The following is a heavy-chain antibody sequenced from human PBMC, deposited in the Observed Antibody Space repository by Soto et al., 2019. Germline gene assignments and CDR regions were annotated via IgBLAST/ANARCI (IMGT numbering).Heavy chain of an antibody. CDR3: ARWDLEELEPQPHFDY. CDR2: ISAYNGNT. Sequence: QVQLVQSGAEVKKPGASVKVSCKASGYTFTSYGISWVRQAPGQGLEWMGWISAYNGNTNYAQKLQGRVTMTTDTSTSIAYMELRSLRSDDTAVYYCARWDLEELEPQPHFDYWGQGTLVTVSS. CDR1: GYTFTSYG. V-gene: IGHV1-18*04. D-gene: IGHD1-1*01. J-gene: IGHJ4*02.